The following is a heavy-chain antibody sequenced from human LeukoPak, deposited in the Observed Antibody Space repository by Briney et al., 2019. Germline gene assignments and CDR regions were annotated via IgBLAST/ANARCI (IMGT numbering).Heavy chain of an antibody. J-gene: IGHJ5*02. D-gene: IGHD3-10*01. CDR2: IYYSGST. Sequence: PSETLSLTCTVSGGSISSYYWSWIRQPPGKGLEWIGYIYYSGSTNYNPSLKSRVTISVDVSKNQFSLRLSSVTAADTAVYYCARHRGVGALTWGQGTLVTVSS. V-gene: IGHV4-59*08. CDR1: GGSISSYY. CDR3: ARHRGVGALT.